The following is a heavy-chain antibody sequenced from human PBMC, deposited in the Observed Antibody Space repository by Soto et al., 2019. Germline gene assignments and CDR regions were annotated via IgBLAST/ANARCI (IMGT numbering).Heavy chain of an antibody. Sequence: ASVKVACKVSGYTFPIYGISWVRQAPGQGLEWMGWISAYNGNTNYAQKLPGRVPMTTDTSTSTAYMELRSMRSDDTAVYYCARDHRALYSRRMRLSAFDIWGQGTIVTVSS. V-gene: IGHV1-18*01. J-gene: IGHJ3*02. D-gene: IGHD6-13*01. CDR2: ISAYNGNT. CDR3: ARDHRALYSRRMRLSAFDI. CDR1: GYTFPIYG.